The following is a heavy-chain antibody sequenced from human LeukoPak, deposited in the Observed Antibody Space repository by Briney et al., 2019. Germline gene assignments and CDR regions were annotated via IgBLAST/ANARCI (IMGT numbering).Heavy chain of an antibody. V-gene: IGHV3-20*04. Sequence: GGSLRLSCAASGFTFDDYGMSWVRHAPGKGLEWVSGINWNGGSTGYADSVKGRFTISRDNAKNSLYLQMNSLRAEDTAVYYCARETTVIREWYFDLWGRGTLVTVAS. CDR3: ARETTVIREWYFDL. CDR2: INWNGGST. J-gene: IGHJ2*01. D-gene: IGHD4-17*01. CDR1: GFTFDDYG.